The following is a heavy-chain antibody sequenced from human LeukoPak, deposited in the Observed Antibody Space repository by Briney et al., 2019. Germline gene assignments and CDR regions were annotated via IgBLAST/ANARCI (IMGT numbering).Heavy chain of an antibody. V-gene: IGHV4-59*01. D-gene: IGHD4-17*01. CDR1: GGSFSGYY. Sequence: SETLSLTCAVYGGSFSGYYWSWIRQPPGKGLEWIGYIYYSGSTNYNPSLKSRVTISVDTSKNQFSLKLSSVTAADTAVYYCARVGVTTSRAHFDYWGQGTLVTVSS. J-gene: IGHJ4*02. CDR2: IYYSGST. CDR3: ARVGVTTSRAHFDY.